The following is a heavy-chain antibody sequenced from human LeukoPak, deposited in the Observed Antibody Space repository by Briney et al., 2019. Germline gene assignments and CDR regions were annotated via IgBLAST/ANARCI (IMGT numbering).Heavy chain of an antibody. Sequence: GGSLRLSCAASGFILSGYWMTWVRQAPGKGLEWVSAITGSSSNTYYADSVKGRFTISRDNSKNMLCLELNSLTVEDTAIYYCAKDRSSATSCSNYWGRGTLVTVSS. V-gene: IGHV3-23*01. CDR1: GFILSGYW. J-gene: IGHJ4*02. CDR2: ITGSSSNT. CDR3: AKDRSSATSCSNY. D-gene: IGHD2-2*01.